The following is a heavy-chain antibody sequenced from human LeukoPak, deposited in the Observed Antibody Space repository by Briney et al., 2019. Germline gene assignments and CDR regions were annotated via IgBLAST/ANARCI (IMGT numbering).Heavy chain of an antibody. CDR1: GFTFDNNG. CDR2: INWNGGST. CDR3: ARDTLNYYDSSGYYLDFDY. V-gene: IGHV3-20*04. Sequence: AGGSLRLSCAASGFTFDNNGMSWVRQAPGKGLEWVSGINWNGGSTGYADSVKGRFTISRDNAKNSLYLQMNSLRAEDTAVYYCARDTLNYYDSSGYYLDFDYWGQGTLVTVSS. J-gene: IGHJ4*02. D-gene: IGHD3-22*01.